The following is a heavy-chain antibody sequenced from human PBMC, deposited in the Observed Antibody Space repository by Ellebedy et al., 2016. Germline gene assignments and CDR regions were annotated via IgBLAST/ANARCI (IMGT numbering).Heavy chain of an antibody. CDR2: IYYSGST. Sequence: SETLSLTXTVSGGSISSSSYYWGWIRQPPGKGLEWIGSIYYSGSTYYNPSLKSRVTISVDTSKNQFSLKLSSVTAADTAVYYCARASRDLVVPAWDFDYWGQGTLVTVSS. CDR1: GGSISSSSYY. J-gene: IGHJ4*02. D-gene: IGHD2-2*01. CDR3: ARASRDLVVPAWDFDY. V-gene: IGHV4-39*07.